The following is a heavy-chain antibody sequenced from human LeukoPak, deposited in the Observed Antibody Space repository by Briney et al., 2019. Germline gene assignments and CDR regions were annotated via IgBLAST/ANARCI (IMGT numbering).Heavy chain of an antibody. Sequence: SETLSLTCTVSGGSISSYYWGWIRQPPGKGLEWIEYIYYSGSTNYNPSLKSRVTISVDTSKNQFSLKLSSVTAADTAVYYCARERAVTTHYYFDYWGQGTLVTVSS. V-gene: IGHV4-59*01. CDR1: GGSISSYY. J-gene: IGHJ4*02. D-gene: IGHD4-17*01. CDR3: ARERAVTTHYYFDY. CDR2: IYYSGST.